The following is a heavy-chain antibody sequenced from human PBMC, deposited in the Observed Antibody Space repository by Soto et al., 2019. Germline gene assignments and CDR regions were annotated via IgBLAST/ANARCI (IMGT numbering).Heavy chain of an antibody. D-gene: IGHD1-26*01. CDR2: ISSSSSYI. V-gene: IGHV3-21*01. Sequence: EVQLVESGGGLVKPGGSLRLSCAASGFTFSSYSMNWVRQAPGKGLEWVSSISSSSSYIYYADSVKGRFTISRDNAKNSLYLQMNSLRAEDTAVYYCARDSSRELPLYCFDYWGQGTLVTVSS. J-gene: IGHJ4*02. CDR1: GFTFSSYS. CDR3: ARDSSRELPLYCFDY.